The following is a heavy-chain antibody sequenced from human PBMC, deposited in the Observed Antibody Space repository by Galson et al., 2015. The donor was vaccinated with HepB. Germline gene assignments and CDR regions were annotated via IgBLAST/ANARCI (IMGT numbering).Heavy chain of an antibody. V-gene: IGHV3-48*04. CDR3: ARVFRDYYGMDV. CDR2: ISSSSTTI. J-gene: IGHJ6*02. Sequence: SLRLSCAASTFIFSTYSMNWVRQAPGKGLEWVSYISSSSTTIYYADSVKGRFTISRDNAKNSLYLQMNSLKAEDTAVYYCARVFRDYYGMDVWGQGTTVTVSS. CDR1: TFIFSTYS.